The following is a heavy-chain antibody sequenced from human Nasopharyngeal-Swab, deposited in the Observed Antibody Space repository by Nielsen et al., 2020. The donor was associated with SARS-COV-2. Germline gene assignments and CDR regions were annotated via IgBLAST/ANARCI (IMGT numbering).Heavy chain of an antibody. CDR2: IYYSAST. D-gene: IGHD7-27*01. V-gene: IGHV4-31*03. J-gene: IGHJ6*03. CDR1: GDSISSGGYY. Sequence: SETLSLTCTVSGDSISSGGYYWGWIRQHPGKGLEWIGYIYYSASTYYNPSLKSRVTISVDTSKNQFTLKLSSVTAADTAVYYCARAAGGGEYFYSYYMDVWGKGTTVTVS. CDR3: ARAAGGGEYFYSYYMDV.